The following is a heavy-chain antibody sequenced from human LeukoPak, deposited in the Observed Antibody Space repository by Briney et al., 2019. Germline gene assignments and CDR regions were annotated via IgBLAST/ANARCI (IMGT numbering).Heavy chain of an antibody. J-gene: IGHJ4*02. CDR3: ARDRGTSETFFDY. D-gene: IGHD2/OR15-2a*01. V-gene: IGHV1-46*01. CDR2: INHTSGNT. CDR1: GYTFTSYY. Sequence: RASVKVSCKASGYTFTSYYMHWVRQAPGQGLEWMGIINHTSGNTNYAQKFQGRVTMTRDMSTSTVYMELSSLRSEDTDVYYCARDRGTSETFFDYWGQGTLVTVSS.